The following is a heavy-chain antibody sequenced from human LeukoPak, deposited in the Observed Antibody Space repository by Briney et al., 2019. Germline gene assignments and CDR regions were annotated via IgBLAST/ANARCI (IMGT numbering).Heavy chain of an antibody. J-gene: IGHJ4*02. CDR1: GGSISGFY. D-gene: IGHD4-17*01. Sequence: KPSETLSLTCTVSGGSISGFYWSWIRQPAGKGLEWIGRINPSGGTNYNPSLKSRVTMSTDTSSNKFSLNLRSVTAADTAVYYCAREYGDLDYWGRGTMV. CDR2: INPSGGT. V-gene: IGHV4-4*07. CDR3: AREYGDLDY.